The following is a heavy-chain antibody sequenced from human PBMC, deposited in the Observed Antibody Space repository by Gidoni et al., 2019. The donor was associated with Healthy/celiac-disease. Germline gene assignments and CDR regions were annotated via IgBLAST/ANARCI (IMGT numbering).Heavy chain of an antibody. CDR2: INHSGST. J-gene: IGHJ4*02. V-gene: IGHV4-34*01. D-gene: IGHD3-10*01. CDR3: ARGIITMVRGAPFDY. CDR1: VGSFSGYY. Sequence: QVQPHQCGAELLKHSETLSLTGVVYVGSFSGYYWIWIRYPPGKGLEWIGEINHSGSTNYNPSLKSRVTISVDTSKNQFSLKLSSVTAADTAVYYCARGIITMVRGAPFDYWGQGTLVTVSS.